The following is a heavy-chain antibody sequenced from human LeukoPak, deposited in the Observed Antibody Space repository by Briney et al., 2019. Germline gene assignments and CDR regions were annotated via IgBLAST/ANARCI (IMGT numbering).Heavy chain of an antibody. CDR1: GYTFTSSG. D-gene: IGHD6-6*01. CDR2: ISAYNGNT. CDR3: ARARYSSSSPGEFGGY. V-gene: IGHV1-18*01. J-gene: IGHJ4*02. Sequence: ASVKVSCKASGYTFTSSGISWVRQAPGQGLEWMGWISAYNGNTNYAQKLQGRVTMTTDTSTSAAYMELRSLRSDDTAVYYCARARYSSSSPGEFGGYWGQGTLVTVSS.